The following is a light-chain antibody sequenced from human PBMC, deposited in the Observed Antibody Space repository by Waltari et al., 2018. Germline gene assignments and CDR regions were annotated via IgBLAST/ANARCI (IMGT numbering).Light chain of an antibody. J-gene: IGLJ2*01. CDR3: CSYAGGSRVI. Sequence: QSALTQPASLSGSPGQSITISCAGTKNDIGTYNFVSWFQQFPGQAPKLIVSEATKRPSGVAYRFSGSKSGTTASLTISGLQAEDEADYYCCSYAGGSRVIFGGGTKLTVL. CDR1: KNDIGTYNF. CDR2: EAT. V-gene: IGLV2-23*01.